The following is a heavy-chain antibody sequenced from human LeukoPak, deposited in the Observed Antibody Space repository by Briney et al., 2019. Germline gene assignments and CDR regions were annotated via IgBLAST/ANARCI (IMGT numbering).Heavy chain of an antibody. J-gene: IGHJ4*02. CDR3: AVDYDYWSAYYSDSRMTPKR. D-gene: IGHD3-3*01. CDR2: ISSSSSYI. Sequence: PGGSLRLSCAASGFTFSSYSMKWVRQAPGKGLEWVSSISSSSSYIDYVDSVKGRFTISRDNAKNSLYLQMNSLRAEDTAVYYCAVDYDYWSAYYSDSRMTPKRGGRGTLVTVSS. V-gene: IGHV3-21*06. CDR1: GFTFSSYS.